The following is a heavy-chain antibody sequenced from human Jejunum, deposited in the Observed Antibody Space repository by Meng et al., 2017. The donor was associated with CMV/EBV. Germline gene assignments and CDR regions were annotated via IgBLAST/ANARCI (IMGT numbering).Heavy chain of an antibody. D-gene: IGHD4-17*01. CDR1: GESFSGYY. CDR2: INHSGST. J-gene: IGHJ4*02. CDR3: ARVGGAQHGDFDF. V-gene: IGHV4-34*01. Sequence: VQLQHWGSGLLKPSETLSLPGTVYGESFSGYYWTWIRQPPGKGLEWIGEINHSGSTNYNPSLKSRVTILVDTSKRQFSLRLSFVTAADTAVYYCARVGGAQHGDFDFWGQGTLVTVSS.